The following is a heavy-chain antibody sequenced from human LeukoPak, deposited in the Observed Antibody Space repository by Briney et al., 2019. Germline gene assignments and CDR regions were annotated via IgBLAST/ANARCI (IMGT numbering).Heavy chain of an antibody. D-gene: IGHD3-10*01. CDR2: ISAYNGNT. V-gene: IGHV1-18*01. Sequence: ASVKVSCKASGYTFSSDGISWVRQAPGQGLEWMGWISAYNGNTNYAQKLQGRVTMTTDTSTSTAYMELRSLRSDDTAVYYCARDGRLGMGRGVNAFDIWGQGTMVTVSS. CDR1: GYTFSSDG. CDR3: ARDGRLGMGRGVNAFDI. J-gene: IGHJ3*02.